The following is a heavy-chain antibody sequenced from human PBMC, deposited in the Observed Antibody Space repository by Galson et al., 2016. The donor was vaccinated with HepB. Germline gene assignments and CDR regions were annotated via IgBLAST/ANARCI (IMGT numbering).Heavy chain of an antibody. CDR3: ARGGEYFGVIYD. CDR1: GYTFTNFD. D-gene: IGHD3-10*01. J-gene: IGHJ4*02. Sequence: SVKVSCKASGYTFTNFDFHWVRQAAGQGLEWMGWMKPNSVNRGSSQSFQDRVTMTSNTSISTAYLELSSLRSEDTAVYYCARGGEYFGVIYDWGQGTLVTVSS. CDR2: MKPNSVNR. V-gene: IGHV1-8*01.